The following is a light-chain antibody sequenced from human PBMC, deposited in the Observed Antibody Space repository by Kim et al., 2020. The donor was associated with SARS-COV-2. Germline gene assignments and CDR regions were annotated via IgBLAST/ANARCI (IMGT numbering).Light chain of an antibody. J-gene: IGKJ1*01. CDR2: WAT. Sequence: DIVMTQSPDSLAVSLGERATINCKSSQSVLYSSNNRNYLAWYQQKPGQPPKLLFYWATTRQSGVPDRFSGSGSGTDFTLSISGLQAEDVAVYYCQQYHSFPRTFGQGTKVDIK. V-gene: IGKV4-1*01. CDR1: QSVLYSSNNRNY. CDR3: QQYHSFPRT.